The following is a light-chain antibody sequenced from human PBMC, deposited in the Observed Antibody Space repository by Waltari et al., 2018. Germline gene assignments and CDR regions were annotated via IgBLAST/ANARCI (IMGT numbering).Light chain of an antibody. Sequence: DIVMTQSPDSLVVSLGESATINCKSSQSVLYSSNNKNYLAWYQQKPGQPPKLFIYWGSTRESVVPDRFSGSGSGTDFTLTISSLQAEDVAVYYCQQHYSTPWTFGQGTKVEIK. CDR1: QSVLYSSNNKNY. CDR2: WGS. J-gene: IGKJ1*01. CDR3: QQHYSTPWT. V-gene: IGKV4-1*01.